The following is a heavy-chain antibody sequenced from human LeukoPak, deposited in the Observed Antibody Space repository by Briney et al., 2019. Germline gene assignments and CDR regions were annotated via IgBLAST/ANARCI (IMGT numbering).Heavy chain of an antibody. J-gene: IGHJ4*02. Sequence: GASVKVSCKASGYTFTGYYMHWVRQAPGQGLEWMGWINPNSGGTNYAQKLQGRVTMTRDTAISTAYMELSRLRSDDTGVYYCARGVDYYDPTDDGGQGTLVTVPS. D-gene: IGHD3-22*01. CDR3: ARGVDYYDPTDD. CDR1: GYTFTGYY. V-gene: IGHV1-2*02. CDR2: INPNSGGT.